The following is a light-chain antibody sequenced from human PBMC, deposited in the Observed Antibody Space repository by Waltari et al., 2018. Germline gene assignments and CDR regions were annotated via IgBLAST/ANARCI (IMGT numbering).Light chain of an antibody. CDR3: NSHSSSDTPSV. V-gene: IGLV2-14*01. CDR1: SSDIGGYNY. Sequence: SALTQPASVSGSPGQSITISCTGTSSDIGGYNYVSWYQQYPGEAPKVVIYDVNSRPSGVSNRFSGSKSGNTASLTISGLQAEDEADYYCNSHSSSDTPSVFGGGTKLTVL. J-gene: IGLJ3*02. CDR2: DVN.